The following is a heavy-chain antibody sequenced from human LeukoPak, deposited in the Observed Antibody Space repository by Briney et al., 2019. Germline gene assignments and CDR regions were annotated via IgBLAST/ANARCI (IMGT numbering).Heavy chain of an antibody. J-gene: IGHJ4*02. CDR1: GYTFTGYY. D-gene: IGHD6-13*01. V-gene: IGHV1-2*04. CDR3: ARKGRGYSSLDY. CDR2: INPNSGGT. Sequence: GASVKVSFKASGYTFTGYYMHWVRQAPGQGLEWMGWINPNSGGTNYAQKFQGWGTMTRDTSISTAYMELSRLRSDDTAVYYCARKGRGYSSLDYWGQGTLVTVSS.